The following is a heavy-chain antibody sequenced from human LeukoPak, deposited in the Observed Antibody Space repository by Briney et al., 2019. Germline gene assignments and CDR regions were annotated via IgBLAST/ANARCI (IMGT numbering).Heavy chain of an antibody. CDR3: ARGGIFHFDY. D-gene: IGHD2-15*01. V-gene: IGHV4-61*01. CDR2: IHYSGST. CDR1: GYSISSGYY. J-gene: IGHJ4*02. Sequence: PSETLSLTCTVSGYSISSGYYWSWIRQPPGKGLEWIGYIHYSGSTNYNPSLKSRVTISVDTSKSQFSLNLTSVTAADSAVYYCARGGIFHFDYWGQGTLVTVSS.